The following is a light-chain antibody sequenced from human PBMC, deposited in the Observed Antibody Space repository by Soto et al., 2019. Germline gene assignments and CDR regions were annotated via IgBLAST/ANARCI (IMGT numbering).Light chain of an antibody. CDR3: HHYGSSPLT. V-gene: IGKV3-20*01. CDR2: GAS. Sequence: EIVMTQSPATLSVSPGDGATLSCRASQSVDSNLAWYQQKPGQAPRLLVFGASSRVLGIPDRFSGSGSGTDFTLTISRLEPEDFAVYYCHHYGSSPLTFGQGTRLEIK. J-gene: IGKJ5*01. CDR1: QSVDSN.